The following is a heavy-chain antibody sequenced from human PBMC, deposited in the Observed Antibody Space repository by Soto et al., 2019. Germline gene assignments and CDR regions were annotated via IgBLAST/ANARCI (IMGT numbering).Heavy chain of an antibody. CDR1: GGTFSSYA. CDR3: DGGSTLRLGELLKGGYWGMDV. Sequence: QVQLVQSGAEVKKPGSSVKVSCKASGGTFSSYAISWVRQAPGQGLEWMGGIIPIFGTANYAQKFQGRVTITADESTSSAYMERSSLRSEDTAVDYCDGGSTLRLGELLKGGYWGMDVWGQGTTVTVSS. D-gene: IGHD3-10*01. V-gene: IGHV1-69*12. J-gene: IGHJ6*02. CDR2: IIPIFGTA.